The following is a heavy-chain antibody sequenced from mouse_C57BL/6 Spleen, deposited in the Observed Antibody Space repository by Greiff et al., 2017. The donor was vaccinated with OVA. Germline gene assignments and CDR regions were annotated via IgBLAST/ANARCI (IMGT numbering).Heavy chain of an antibody. J-gene: IGHJ4*01. CDR3: ARSYEDYAMDD. Sequence: VQLQQSGAELARPGASVKMSCKASGYTFTSYTMHWVKQRPGQGLEWIGYINPSSGYTKYNQKFKDKATLTADKSSSTAYMQRSSLTSEDSAVYYCARSYEDYAMDDWGQGTSVTVSS. V-gene: IGHV1-4*01. CDR1: GYTFTSYT. CDR2: INPSSGYT. D-gene: IGHD2-3*01.